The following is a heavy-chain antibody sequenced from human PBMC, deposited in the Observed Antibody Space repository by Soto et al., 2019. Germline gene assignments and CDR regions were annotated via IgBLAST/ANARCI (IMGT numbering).Heavy chain of an antibody. D-gene: IGHD4-17*01. Sequence: GGSLRLSCAASGFTFSSYGMHWVRQAPGKGLEWVAVIWYDGSNKYYADSVKGRFTISRDNSKNTLYLQMNSLRAEDTAVYYCARVGDYGDYVFFLDYWGQGTLVTVSS. CDR1: GFTFSSYG. CDR2: IWYDGSNK. V-gene: IGHV3-33*01. J-gene: IGHJ4*02. CDR3: ARVGDYGDYVFFLDY.